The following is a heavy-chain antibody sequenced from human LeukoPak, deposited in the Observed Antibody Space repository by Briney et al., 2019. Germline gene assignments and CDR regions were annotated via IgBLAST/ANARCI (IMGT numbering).Heavy chain of an antibody. Sequence: GGSLRLSCAASGFTFSSYAMSWVRQAPGKGLEWVSGISGSGGSKYYADSVKGRFTISRDNSKNTLYLQMNSLRAEDTAVYYCAKGTYSSPPPGYFDYRGQGTLVTVSS. CDR1: GFTFSSYA. J-gene: IGHJ4*02. D-gene: IGHD6-13*01. CDR3: AKGTYSSPPPGYFDY. CDR2: ISGSGGSK. V-gene: IGHV3-23*01.